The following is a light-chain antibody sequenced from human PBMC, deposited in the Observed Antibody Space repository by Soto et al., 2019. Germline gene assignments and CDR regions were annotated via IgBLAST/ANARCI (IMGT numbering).Light chain of an antibody. V-gene: IGLV2-14*01. CDR3: SSYISSSTYVI. Sequence: QSALTQPASVSGSPGQSITISCTGTSSDVGGYNYVSWYQLHPGKASKLMIYEVSNRPSGVSNRFSASKSGNTASLTISGLQAEDEADYYCSSYISSSTYVIFGGGTKLTVL. CDR1: SSDVGGYNY. J-gene: IGLJ2*01. CDR2: EVS.